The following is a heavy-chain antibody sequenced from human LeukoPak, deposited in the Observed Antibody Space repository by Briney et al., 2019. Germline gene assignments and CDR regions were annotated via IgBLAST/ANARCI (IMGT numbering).Heavy chain of an antibody. Sequence: GGSLTLSCAVSGFTLSSYRMHWVRQAPGKGLVWVSRINSDESSTSYADSVKGRFTISRDNAKSTLYLQMNSLRAEDTAVYYCVRSIVGWSGFDPWGQGTLVTVSS. D-gene: IGHD6-19*01. J-gene: IGHJ5*02. CDR3: VRSIVGWSGFDP. V-gene: IGHV3-74*01. CDR2: INSDESST. CDR1: GFTLSSYR.